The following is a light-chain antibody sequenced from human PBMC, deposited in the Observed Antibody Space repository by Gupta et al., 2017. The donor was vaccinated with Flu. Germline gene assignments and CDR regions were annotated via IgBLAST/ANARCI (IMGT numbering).Light chain of an antibody. J-gene: IGLJ2*01. Sequence: QTARSTGGGNKIGSKSVHWYQQKPGQAPALVVYDDRDRPSGISERVSGANSGNTATLTISRVEAGDEADYYCQVWDSSSDHVIFGGGTKLTVL. V-gene: IGLV3-21*02. CDR1: KIGSKS. CDR2: DDR. CDR3: QVWDSSSDHVI.